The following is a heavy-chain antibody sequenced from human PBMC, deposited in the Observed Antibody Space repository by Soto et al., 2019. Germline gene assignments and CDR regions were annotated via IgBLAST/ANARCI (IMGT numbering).Heavy chain of an antibody. CDR2: ISSSSIYI. V-gene: IGHV3-21*06. D-gene: IGHD3-22*01. J-gene: IGHJ4*02. CDR3: ARESGGEYNHDSSGYSPLDY. CDR1: GFTFSSYS. Sequence: EVQLVESGGGLVKPGGSLRLSCAASGFTFSSYSINWVRQAPGKGLEWVASISSSSIYIFYADSVRGRFTISRDNAKNSLYLQMHNLRAEDTAVYFCARESGGEYNHDSSGYSPLDYWGQGTLVTVSS.